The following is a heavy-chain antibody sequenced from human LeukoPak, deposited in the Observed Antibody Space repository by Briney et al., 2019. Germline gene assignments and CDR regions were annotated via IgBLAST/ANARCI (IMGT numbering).Heavy chain of an antibody. CDR1: GFTFSSYW. Sequence: GGSLRLSCAASGFTFSSYWMHWDRQAPGKGLVWVSRINSDGSSTNYADSVKGRFTISRDNAKNTLYLQMNSLRAEDTAVYYCARAQHSGYERYQYYFDYWGQGTLVTVSS. CDR3: ARAQHSGYERYQYYFDY. CDR2: INSDGSST. D-gene: IGHD5-12*01. V-gene: IGHV3-74*01. J-gene: IGHJ4*02.